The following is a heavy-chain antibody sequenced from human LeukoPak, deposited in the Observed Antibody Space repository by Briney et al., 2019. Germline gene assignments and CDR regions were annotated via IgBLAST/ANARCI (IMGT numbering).Heavy chain of an antibody. D-gene: IGHD6-13*01. CDR1: GFTFSSYA. CDR3: AKVGGYSSSWYSALDI. V-gene: IGHV3-23*01. J-gene: IGHJ3*02. Sequence: GGSLRLSCAASGFTFSSYAMSWVRQAPGKGLEWVSAISGSGGSTYYADSVKGRFTISRDNSKNTLYLQMNSLRAEDTAVYYCAKVGGYSSSWYSALDIWGQGTMVTVSS. CDR2: ISGSGGST.